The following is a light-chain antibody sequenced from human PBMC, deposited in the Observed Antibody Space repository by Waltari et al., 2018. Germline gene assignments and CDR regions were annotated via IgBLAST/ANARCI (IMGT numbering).Light chain of an antibody. Sequence: DIVMTQSPDSLAVSLGERATINCKSSQPVMYSPTNKNFLAWYQQKVGQPPKLLIYWASTRESGFPERFSGSGSGTDFTITISSLQAEDVAVYYCHQYYKTPWTFGQGTKVEIK. J-gene: IGKJ1*01. V-gene: IGKV4-1*01. CDR2: WAS. CDR1: QPVMYSPTNKNF. CDR3: HQYYKTPWT.